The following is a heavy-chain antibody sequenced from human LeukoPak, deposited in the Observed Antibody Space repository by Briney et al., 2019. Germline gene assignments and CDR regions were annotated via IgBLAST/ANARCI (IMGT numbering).Heavy chain of an antibody. V-gene: IGHV4-39*01. CDR2: IYYSGST. CDR3: ARARWFGDHYWYFDL. Sequence: PSETLSLTCTVSGGSISSSSYYWGWIRQPPGKGLEWIGSIYYSGSTYYNPSLKSRVTISVDTSKNQFSLKLSSVTAADTAVYYCARARWFGDHYWYFDLWGRGTLVTVSS. D-gene: IGHD3-10*01. J-gene: IGHJ2*01. CDR1: GGSISSSSYY.